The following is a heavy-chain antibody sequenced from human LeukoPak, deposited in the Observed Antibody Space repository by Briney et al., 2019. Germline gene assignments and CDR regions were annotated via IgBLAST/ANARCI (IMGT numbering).Heavy chain of an antibody. V-gene: IGHV1-69*06. Sequence: SVKVSCKASGGTFSSYAISWVRQAPGQGLEWMGGIIPIFGTANYAQDFQGRVTMTEDTSTDTAYMELSSLRSEDTAVYYCATEGILSSMGKNYFDYWGQGTLVTVSS. CDR3: ATEGILSSMGKNYFDY. CDR1: GGTFSSYA. D-gene: IGHD3-3*01. CDR2: IIPIFGTA. J-gene: IGHJ4*02.